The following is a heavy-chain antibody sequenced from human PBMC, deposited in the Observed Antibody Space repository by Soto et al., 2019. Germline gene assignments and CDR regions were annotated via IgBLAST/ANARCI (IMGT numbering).Heavy chain of an antibody. CDR3: ARGLGEMATNY. D-gene: IGHD5-12*01. CDR1: GFTFSSYS. CDR2: ISSSSSYI. Sequence: PXESLRLSCAASGFTFSSYSMNWVRQAPGKGLEWVSSISSSSSYIYYADSVKGRFTISRDNAKNSLYLQMNSLRAEDTAVYYCARGLGEMATNYWGQGTLVTVSS. V-gene: IGHV3-21*01. J-gene: IGHJ4*02.